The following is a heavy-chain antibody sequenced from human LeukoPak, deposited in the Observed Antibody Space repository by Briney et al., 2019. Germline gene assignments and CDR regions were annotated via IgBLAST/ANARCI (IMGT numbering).Heavy chain of an antibody. CDR3: ARDRTRYCSGGSCYSSYGMDV. CDR1: GFTFSSYN. CDR2: ISSSGSYT. Sequence: PGGSLRLSCAASGFTFSSYNMNWVRQAPGKGLEWVSSISSSGSYTYYADSVEGRFTISRDNAKNSLYLQMNSLRAEDTAVYYCARDRTRYCSGGSCYSSYGMDVWGQGTTVTVSS. D-gene: IGHD2-15*01. V-gene: IGHV3-21*01. J-gene: IGHJ6*02.